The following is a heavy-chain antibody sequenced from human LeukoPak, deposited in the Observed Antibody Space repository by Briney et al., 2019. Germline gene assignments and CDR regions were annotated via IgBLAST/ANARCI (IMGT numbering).Heavy chain of an antibody. J-gene: IGHJ4*02. CDR2: IKQEGSEK. CDR3: ARDKTGTYYFDY. V-gene: IGHV3-7*03. CDR1: GFTFSSYW. D-gene: IGHD3-10*01. Sequence: GGSLRLFCAASGFTFSSYWMSWVRQAPGKGLEGVANIKQEGSEKYYVDSVKGRFTISRDNAKNSLYLQMNSLRAEDTAVYYCARDKTGTYYFDYWGQGTLVTVSS.